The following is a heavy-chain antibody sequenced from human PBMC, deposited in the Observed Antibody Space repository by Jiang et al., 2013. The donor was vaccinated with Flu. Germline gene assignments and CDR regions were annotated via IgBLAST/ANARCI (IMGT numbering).Heavy chain of an antibody. J-gene: IGHJ5*02. CDR1: GFTFSSYS. Sequence: VQLLESGGGLVKPGGSLRLSCAASGFTFSSYSMNWVRQAPGKGLEWVSSISSSSSYIYYADSVKGRFTISRDNAKNSLYLQMNSLRAEDTAVYYCARDRNWNYGGIDPWGQGTLVTVSS. CDR3: ARDRNWNYGGIDP. V-gene: IGHV3-21*01. D-gene: IGHD1-7*01. CDR2: ISSSSSYI.